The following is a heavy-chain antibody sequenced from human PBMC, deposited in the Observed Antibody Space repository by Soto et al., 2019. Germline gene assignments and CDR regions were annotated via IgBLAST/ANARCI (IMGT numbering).Heavy chain of an antibody. V-gene: IGHV3-9*01. CDR3: VRSKGGYSYGTPFDY. D-gene: IGHD5-18*01. CDR1: GFTFDDYA. Sequence: PGGSLRLSCAASGFTFDDYAMHWVRQVPGKGLEWVSSISWNSGNIGYADSVKGRFTTSRDNAKNSLYLQMNSLRPEDTALYYCVRSKGGYSYGTPFDYWGQGTLVTVSS. CDR2: ISWNSGNI. J-gene: IGHJ4*02.